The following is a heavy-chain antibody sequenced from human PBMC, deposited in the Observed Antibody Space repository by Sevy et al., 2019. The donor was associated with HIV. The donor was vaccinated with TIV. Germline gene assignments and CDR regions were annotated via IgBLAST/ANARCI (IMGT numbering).Heavy chain of an antibody. Sequence: ASVKVSCKASGYTFTSYGISWVRQAPGQGLEWMGWISAYNGNTNDAQKLQGRVTMTTDTSTSTAYMELRSLRSDDTAVYYCARDRAGIAVAGDYDAFDIWGQGTMVTVSS. CDR1: GYTFTSYG. D-gene: IGHD6-19*01. CDR2: ISAYNGNT. CDR3: ARDRAGIAVAGDYDAFDI. J-gene: IGHJ3*02. V-gene: IGHV1-18*04.